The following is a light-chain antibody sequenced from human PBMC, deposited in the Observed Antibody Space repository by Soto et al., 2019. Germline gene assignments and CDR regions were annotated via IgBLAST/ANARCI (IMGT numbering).Light chain of an antibody. V-gene: IGKV3-15*01. CDR1: QSVGGN. Sequence: EIVMTQSPATLSVSPGERATLSCRASQSVGGNLAWYQQKPGQAPRLLIYGASTRATDIPARFSGSGSGTEFALTIDSLQSEDSAVYFCQQFNVWHRTFGQGTKVDI. CDR2: GAS. CDR3: QQFNVWHRT. J-gene: IGKJ1*01.